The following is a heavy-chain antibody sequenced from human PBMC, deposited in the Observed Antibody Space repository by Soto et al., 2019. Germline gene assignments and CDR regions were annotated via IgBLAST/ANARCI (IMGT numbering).Heavy chain of an antibody. D-gene: IGHD3-9*01. J-gene: IGHJ4*02. CDR3: AAGYYFGDY. Sequence: QVQLVESGGGVVQPGASLRLSCVASGFSFSSYGMHWVRQAPGKGLEWVATISHDGRDKYYGDSVKGRFTISRDNSKNPLFLQMNSLRAEETSLYYCAAGYYFGDYWGQGTLVTVSS. CDR2: ISHDGRDK. V-gene: IGHV3-30*03. CDR1: GFSFSSYG.